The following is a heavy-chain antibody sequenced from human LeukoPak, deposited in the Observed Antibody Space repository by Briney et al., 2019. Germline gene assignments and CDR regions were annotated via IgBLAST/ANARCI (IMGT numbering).Heavy chain of an antibody. Sequence: GGSLRLSCAASGFTFRSYAMSWVRQAPAKGLEGVSTISGSGGSTYYADPVKGRFTTSRDNSKNTLYLQMNSLRAEDTAVYYCAKGTYYPNYYFDYWGLGTLVTVSS. J-gene: IGHJ4*02. CDR2: ISGSGGST. V-gene: IGHV3-23*01. D-gene: IGHD2-21*01. CDR1: GFTFRSYA. CDR3: AKGTYYPNYYFDY.